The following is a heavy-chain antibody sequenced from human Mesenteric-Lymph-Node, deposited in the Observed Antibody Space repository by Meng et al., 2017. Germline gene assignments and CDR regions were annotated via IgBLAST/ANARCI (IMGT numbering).Heavy chain of an antibody. J-gene: IGHJ4*02. CDR1: GGSITSTSSY. D-gene: IGHD3-3*02. CDR2: IYYRGST. CDR3: VISSHN. V-gene: IGHV4-39*07. Sequence: QVQLQESGPGLVKPSETLSLTCTISGGSITSTSSYWGWVRQPPGKGLEWIGSIYYRGSTNYNPSLKSRISMSVDMSKSQFSLKVNSVTAADTAIYYCVISSHNWGQGTLVTVSS.